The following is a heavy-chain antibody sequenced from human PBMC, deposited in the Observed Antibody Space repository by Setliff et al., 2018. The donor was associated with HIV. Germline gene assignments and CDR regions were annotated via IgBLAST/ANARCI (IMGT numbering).Heavy chain of an antibody. J-gene: IGHJ5*01. CDR1: GGSISTYY. CDR3: ARTTYSGSYFNDS. CDR2: MTYLGST. D-gene: IGHD1-26*01. V-gene: IGHV4-59*04. Sequence: PSETLSLTCTVSGGSISTYYWSWIRQPAGKGLEWIGSMTYLGSTSFSPSLKSRVTISVDPSKNQFSLKLSSVTAADTAVYYCARTTYSGSYFNDSWGQGTLVTVPQ.